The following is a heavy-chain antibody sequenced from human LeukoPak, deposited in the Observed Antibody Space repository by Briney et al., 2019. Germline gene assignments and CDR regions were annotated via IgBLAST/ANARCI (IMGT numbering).Heavy chain of an antibody. D-gene: IGHD5-12*01. CDR3: ARGALSGYDFIE. V-gene: IGHV4-34*01. CDR2: INHSGNT. Sequence: SETLSLTCAVYGGSFSGYYWSWIRQPPGKGLEWIGEINHSGNTNYNPSLKSRVTISVDTSKNQFSLKLSSVTAADTAVYYCARGALSGYDFIEWGQGTLVTVSS. CDR1: GGSFSGYY. J-gene: IGHJ4*02.